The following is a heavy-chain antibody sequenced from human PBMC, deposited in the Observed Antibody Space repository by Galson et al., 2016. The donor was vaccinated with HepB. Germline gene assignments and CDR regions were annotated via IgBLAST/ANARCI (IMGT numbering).Heavy chain of an antibody. Sequence: PALVKPTQTLTLTCTFSGFPLSTSGMCVSWIRQPPGKALEWLALIDWDDDKYYSTSLKTRLTISKDTSKNQVVLTMTNMDPVDTATYYCARMPGIAVAGSHFDYWGQGTLVTVSS. CDR2: IDWDDDK. D-gene: IGHD6-19*01. V-gene: IGHV2-70*01. J-gene: IGHJ4*02. CDR1: GFPLSTSGMC. CDR3: ARMPGIAVAGSHFDY.